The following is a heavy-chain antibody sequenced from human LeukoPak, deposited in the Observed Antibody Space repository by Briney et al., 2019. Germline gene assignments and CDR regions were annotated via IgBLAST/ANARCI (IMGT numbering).Heavy chain of an antibody. Sequence: ASVKVSCKASGYTFTSYYIHWVRQAPGQGLEWMGIIIPNGGSTTYAQRFQDRVTMTKDTSTSTVYLDLSSLRSEDTAVYYCARDRDSDIVGAKTFWGQGTLVTVSS. V-gene: IGHV1-46*01. D-gene: IGHD1-26*01. CDR1: GYTFTSYY. CDR2: IIPNGGST. CDR3: ARDRDSDIVGAKTF. J-gene: IGHJ4*02.